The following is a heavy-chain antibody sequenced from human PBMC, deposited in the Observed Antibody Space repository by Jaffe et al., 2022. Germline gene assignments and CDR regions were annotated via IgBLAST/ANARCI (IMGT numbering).Heavy chain of an antibody. CDR2: INPSGGST. D-gene: IGHD5-12*01. CDR1: GYTFTSYY. CDR3: ARDPIVATINDAFDI. J-gene: IGHJ3*02. Sequence: QVQLVQSGAEVKKPGASVKVSCKASGYTFTSYYMHWVRQAPGQGLEWMGIINPSGGSTSYAQKFQGRVTMTRDTSTSTVYMELSSLRSEDTAVYYCARDPIVATINDAFDIWGQGTMVTVSS. V-gene: IGHV1-46*01.